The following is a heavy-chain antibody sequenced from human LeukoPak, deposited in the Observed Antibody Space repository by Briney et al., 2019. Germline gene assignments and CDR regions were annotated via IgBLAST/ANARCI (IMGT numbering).Heavy chain of an antibody. CDR1: GYTFTDNY. D-gene: IGHD3-10*01. V-gene: IGHV1-2*02. Sequence: ASVKVSCKASGYTFTDNYMHWVRQAPGQGPEWMGWIKPNSGGTNYAQKFQGRVTMTRDTSISTAYMELSRLRSDDTAVYYCARGTQQLWFGESSLDPWGQGTLVTVSS. CDR2: IKPNSGGT. J-gene: IGHJ5*02. CDR3: ARGTQQLWFGESSLDP.